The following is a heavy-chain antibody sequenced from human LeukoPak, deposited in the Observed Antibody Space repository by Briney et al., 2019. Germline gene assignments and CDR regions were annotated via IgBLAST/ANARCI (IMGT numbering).Heavy chain of an antibody. CDR3: ARDRRPRRTGNYYYQNGLDV. J-gene: IGHJ6*02. V-gene: IGHV1-2*02. D-gene: IGHD3/OR15-3a*01. Sequence: GASVKVSCKASGYTFTGYYMHWVRQAPGQGLEWMGWINPNSGGTNYAQKFQGRVTMTRDTSISTAYMELSRLRSDDTAVYYCARDRRPRRTGNYYYQNGLDVWGQGTTVTVSS. CDR2: INPNSGGT. CDR1: GYTFTGYY.